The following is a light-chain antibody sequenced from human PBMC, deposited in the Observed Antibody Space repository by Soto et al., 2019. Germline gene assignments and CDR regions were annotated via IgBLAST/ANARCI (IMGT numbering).Light chain of an antibody. J-gene: IGLJ1*01. CDR2: EVS. Sequence: QSVLTQPASVSGSPGQWITISCTGTSSDVGGYNYVSWYQQHPGKAPKLRIYEVSNRPSGVSNRFSGSKSGNTASLTSSGLQAEDEADYYCSSYTSSSTLVFGTGTKVTVL. CDR3: SSYTSSSTLV. CDR1: SSDVGGYNY. V-gene: IGLV2-14*01.